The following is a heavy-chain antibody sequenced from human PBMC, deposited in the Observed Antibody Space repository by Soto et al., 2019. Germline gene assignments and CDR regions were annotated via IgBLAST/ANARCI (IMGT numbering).Heavy chain of an antibody. J-gene: IGHJ5*02. D-gene: IGHD2-21*02. V-gene: IGHV4-30-4*01. CDR2: IFHSGTT. CDR1: GDSISSADYF. Sequence: KPSETLSLTCSVSGDSISSADYFWTWIRQSPGKGLEWMGYIFHSGTTYYNPSLKGRLLISVDTSKNQFSLKLTSVTAAETAVYYCVRTARQGAVAPHWFDRWGQGTQVTVSS. CDR3: VRTARQGAVAPHWFDR.